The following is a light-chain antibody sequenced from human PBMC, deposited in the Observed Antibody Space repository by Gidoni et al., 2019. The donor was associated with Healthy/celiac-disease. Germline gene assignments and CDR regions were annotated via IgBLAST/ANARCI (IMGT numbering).Light chain of an antibody. CDR2: DAS. CDR1: QSISSY. V-gene: IGKV1-39*01. Sequence: DIKMTQSPSSLSASVGDRVTITCRASQSISSYLYWYQQKPGKAPKLLIYDASSLQSGVPSRFSGSGSGTEFTLTISSLQPEDFATYYCQQSYSTPFTFGQGTRLEIK. CDR3: QQSYSTPFT. J-gene: IGKJ5*01.